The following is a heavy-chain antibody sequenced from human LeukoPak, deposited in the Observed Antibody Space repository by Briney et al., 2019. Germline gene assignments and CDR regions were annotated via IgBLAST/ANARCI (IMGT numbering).Heavy chain of an antibody. J-gene: IGHJ4*02. V-gene: IGHV4-34*01. CDR3: ARGRNYDYVWGSYSTYYFDY. CDR2: INHRGST. D-gene: IGHD3-16*01. Sequence: SETLSLTCAVYGGSFSGYYWSWIRQPPGKGLEWIGEINHRGSTNYNPSLKSRVTISVDTSKNQFSLKLSSVTAADTAVYYCARGRNYDYVWGSYSTYYFDYWGQGTLVTVSS. CDR1: GGSFSGYY.